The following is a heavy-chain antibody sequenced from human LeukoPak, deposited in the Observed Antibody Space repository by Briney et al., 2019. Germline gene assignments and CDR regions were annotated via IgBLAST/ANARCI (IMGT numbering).Heavy chain of an antibody. CDR3: ARCSGWYNWFDP. J-gene: IGHJ5*02. Sequence: PSETLSLTCSVSGDSIIGYYWGWIRQPPGKGLEWIGNIYYTGNTNYNPSLKSRVTISVDTSKNQFSLKLSSVTAADTAVYYCARCSGWYNWFDPWGQGTLVTVSS. D-gene: IGHD6-19*01. V-gene: IGHV4-59*01. CDR1: GDSIIGYY. CDR2: IYYTGNT.